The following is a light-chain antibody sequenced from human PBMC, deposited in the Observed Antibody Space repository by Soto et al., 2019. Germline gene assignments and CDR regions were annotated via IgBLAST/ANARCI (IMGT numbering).Light chain of an antibody. J-gene: IGKJ1*01. Sequence: IVLTQSPAILALSPGDRATLSCRASQSVSSSYLAWYQHKPGQAPRLLIHGASSRVTGIPDRFSGSGSGTDFTLTISRLEPEDFAMYYCQQYGSSPRTFGQGTKVDIK. CDR3: QQYGSSPRT. V-gene: IGKV3-20*01. CDR1: QSVSSSY. CDR2: GAS.